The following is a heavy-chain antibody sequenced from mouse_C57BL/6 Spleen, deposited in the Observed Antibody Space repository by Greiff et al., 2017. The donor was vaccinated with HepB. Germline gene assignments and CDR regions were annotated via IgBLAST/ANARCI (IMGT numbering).Heavy chain of an antibody. CDR2: IDPSDSYT. CDR1: GYTFTSYW. Sequence: QVQLKQPGAELVMPGASVKLSCKASGYTFTSYWMHWVKQRPGQGLEWIGEIDPSDSYTNYNQKFKGKSTLTVDKSSSTAYMQLSSLTSEDSAVYYCATVDYWGQGTTLTVSS. J-gene: IGHJ2*01. V-gene: IGHV1-69*01. CDR3: ATVDY.